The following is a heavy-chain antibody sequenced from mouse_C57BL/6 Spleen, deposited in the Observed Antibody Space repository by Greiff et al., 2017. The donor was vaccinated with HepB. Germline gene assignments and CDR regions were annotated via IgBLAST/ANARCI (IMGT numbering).Heavy chain of an antibody. V-gene: IGHV1-64*01. D-gene: IGHD2-1*01. Sequence: QVQLQQPGAELVKPGASVKLSCKASGYTFTSYWMHWVKQSPGQGLEWIGMIHPNSGRTNYNEKFKSKATLTVDKSSSTAYMQLSSLTSEDSEVYYCARYGNYEDYAMDYWRQGTSVTVSS. J-gene: IGHJ4*01. CDR2: IHPNSGRT. CDR3: ARYGNYEDYAMDY. CDR1: GYTFTSYW.